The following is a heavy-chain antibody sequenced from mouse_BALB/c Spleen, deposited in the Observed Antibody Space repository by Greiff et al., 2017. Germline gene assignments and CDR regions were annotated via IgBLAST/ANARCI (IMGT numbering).Heavy chain of an antibody. D-gene: IGHD6-1*01. CDR1: GFTFSSFG. V-gene: IGHV5-17*02. J-gene: IGHJ2*01. CDR2: ISSGSSTI. Sequence: EVNVVESGGGLVQPGGSRKLSCAASGFTFSSFGMHWVRQAPEKGLEWVAYISSGSSTIYYADTVKGRFTISRDNPKNTLFLQMTSLRSEDTAMYYCARSPLGFYFDYWGQGTTLTVSS. CDR3: ARSPLGFYFDY.